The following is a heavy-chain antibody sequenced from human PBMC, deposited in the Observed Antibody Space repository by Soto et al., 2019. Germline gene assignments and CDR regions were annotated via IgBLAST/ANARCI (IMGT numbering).Heavy chain of an antibody. CDR1: GYTFTSYG. CDR2: ISAYNGNT. D-gene: IGHD3-10*01. J-gene: IGHJ6*02. V-gene: IGHV1-18*01. Sequence: APVKVSCKASGYTFTSYGISWVRQAPGQGLEWMGWISAYNGNTNYAQKLQGRVTMTTDTSTSTAYMELRSLRSDDTAVYYCARVMELLGHYYGMDVWGQGTTVTVSS. CDR3: ARVMELLGHYYGMDV.